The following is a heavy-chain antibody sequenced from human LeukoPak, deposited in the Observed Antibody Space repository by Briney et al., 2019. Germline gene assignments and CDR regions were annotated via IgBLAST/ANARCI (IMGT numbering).Heavy chain of an antibody. D-gene: IGHD4-23*01. V-gene: IGHV4-59*01. CDR1: GGSIRNFY. CDR3: ARAYGGKFDC. CDR2: VYNSGT. Sequence: SETLSLTCTVSGGSIRNFYWSWIRQTPGKGLEWIGYVYNSGTSYNPSLKSRVTISMDTSKNQFSLNLNSVTAADTALYYCARAYGGKFDCWGQGTLVTVSS. J-gene: IGHJ4*02.